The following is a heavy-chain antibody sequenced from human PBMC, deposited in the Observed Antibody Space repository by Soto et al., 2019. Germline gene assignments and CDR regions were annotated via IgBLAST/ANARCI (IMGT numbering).Heavy chain of an antibody. Sequence: GGSLRLSCAASGFTFSSYSMNWVRQAPGKGLEWVSSIISCCCYIYYADSVKGRFTISRDNAKNSLYLQMNSLRAEDTAVYYCARDQTYCSSTSCYPDSYYYYYGMDVWGQGTTVTVSS. CDR1: GFTFSSYS. J-gene: IGHJ6*02. D-gene: IGHD2-2*01. CDR2: IISCCCYI. V-gene: IGHV3-21*01. CDR3: ARDQTYCSSTSCYPDSYYYYYGMDV.